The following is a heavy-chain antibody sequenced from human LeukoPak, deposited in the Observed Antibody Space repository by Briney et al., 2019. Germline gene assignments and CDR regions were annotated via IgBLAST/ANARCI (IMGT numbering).Heavy chain of an antibody. CDR3: ARDLSFQRPYYYYMDV. V-gene: IGHV3-11*04. D-gene: IGHD6-25*01. CDR1: GFTFSDYY. Sequence: PGGSLRLSCAASGFTFSDYYMSWIRQAPGKGLEWVSYISSSGSTIYYADSVKGRFTISRDNAKNSLYLQMNSLRAEDTAVYYCARDLSFQRPYYYYMDVWGKGTTVTVSS. CDR2: ISSSGSTI. J-gene: IGHJ6*03.